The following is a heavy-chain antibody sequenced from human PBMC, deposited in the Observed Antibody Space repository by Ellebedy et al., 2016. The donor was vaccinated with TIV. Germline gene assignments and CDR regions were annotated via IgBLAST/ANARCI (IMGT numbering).Heavy chain of an antibody. CDR2: VSYRGNT. J-gene: IGHJ6*02. Sequence: MPSETLSLTCTVSGASVSSGTYYWTWIRQSPGKGLEWIGHVSYRGNTNYNPSLKSRLTISLDTSKSHFSLKLTSLTAADTAVYYCAREPCGVRGLECFSYYGLDVWGQGTTVTVSS. CDR3: AREPCGVRGLECFSYYGLDV. CDR1: GASVSSGTYY. V-gene: IGHV4-61*01. D-gene: IGHD3-10*01.